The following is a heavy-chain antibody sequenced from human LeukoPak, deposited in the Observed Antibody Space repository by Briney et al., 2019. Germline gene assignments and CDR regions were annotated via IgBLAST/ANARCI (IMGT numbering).Heavy chain of an antibody. D-gene: IGHD2-15*01. CDR3: ARGGIVVVVAANQPLSRGMDV. V-gene: IGHV4-34*01. CDR2: INHSGST. Sequence: SETLSLTCTVSGGSISSYYWSWIRQPPGKGLEWIGEINHSGSTNYNPSLKSRVTISVDTSKNQFSLKLSSVTAADTAVYYCARGGIVVVVAANQPLSRGMDVWGQGTTVTVSS. J-gene: IGHJ6*02. CDR1: GGSISSYY.